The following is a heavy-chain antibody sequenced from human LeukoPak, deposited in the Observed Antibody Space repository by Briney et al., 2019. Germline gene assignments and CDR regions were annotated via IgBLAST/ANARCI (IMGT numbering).Heavy chain of an antibody. D-gene: IGHD3-22*01. CDR2: ISAYNGNT. CDR1: GYTFTSYG. J-gene: IGHJ5*02. V-gene: IGHV1-18*01. Sequence: ASVKVSCKASGYTFTSYGISWVRQAPGQGLEWMGWISAYNGNTNYAQKLQGRVTMTTDTSTSTVYMELRSLRSDDTAVYYCARDGDYYDSSGYYHWGQGTLVTVSS. CDR3: ARDGDYYDSSGYYH.